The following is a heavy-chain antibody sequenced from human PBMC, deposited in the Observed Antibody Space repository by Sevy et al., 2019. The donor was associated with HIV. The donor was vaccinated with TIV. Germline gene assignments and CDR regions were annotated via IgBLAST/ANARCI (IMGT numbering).Heavy chain of an antibody. CDR1: GYTFTSYD. J-gene: IGHJ5*02. D-gene: IGHD2-15*01. CDR3: ARHWEYCSGGSCQRQNWFDP. Sequence: ASVKVSCKASGYTFTSYDINWVRQATGQGLEWMGWMNPNSGNTGYAQKFQGRVTMTRNTSISTAYMELSSLRSEDTAVYYCARHWEYCSGGSCQRQNWFDPWGQGTLVTVSS. CDR2: MNPNSGNT. V-gene: IGHV1-8*01.